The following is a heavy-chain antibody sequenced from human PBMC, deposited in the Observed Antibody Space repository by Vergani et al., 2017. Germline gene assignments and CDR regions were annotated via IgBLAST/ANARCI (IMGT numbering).Heavy chain of an antibody. D-gene: IGHD3-3*01. CDR3: AKGTIFGVAPPSFDY. CDR1: GFTFSSYA. V-gene: IGHV3-23*04. CDR2: ISGSGGST. J-gene: IGHJ4*02. Sequence: EVQLVESGGGLVKPGGSLRLSCAASGFTFSSYAMSWVRQAPGKGLEWVSAISGSGGSTYYAGAVKGRFTISRDNSKNTLYLQMNSLRAEDTAVYYCAKGTIFGVAPPSFDYWGQGTLVTVSS.